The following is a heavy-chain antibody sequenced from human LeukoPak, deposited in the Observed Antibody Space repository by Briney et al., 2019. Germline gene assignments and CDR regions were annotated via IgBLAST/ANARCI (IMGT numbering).Heavy chain of an antibody. CDR2: INPNSGGT. CDR3: TRWGNYYDSSMDV. CDR1: GYTFTGYY. J-gene: IGHJ6*02. V-gene: IGHV1-2*02. Sequence: ASVKVSCKASGYTFTGYYMHWVRQAPGQGLEWMGWINPNSGGTNYAEKFQGRVTMTRDTSTSTVYMELRSLRSEDTAVYYCTRWGNYYDSSMDVWGQGTTVTVSS. D-gene: IGHD3-22*01.